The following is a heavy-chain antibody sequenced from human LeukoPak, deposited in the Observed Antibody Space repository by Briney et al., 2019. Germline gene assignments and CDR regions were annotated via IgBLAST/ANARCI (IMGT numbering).Heavy chain of an antibody. Sequence: PRASVKVSCKTSGYTFTGYYLHWVRQAPGQGLEWMGWIDPHSGGTHCAQSFQGRVTMTREMSNTTVYMELSRLTSDDTAVYYCLKDDWWGQGTPVTVSS. CDR3: LKDDW. V-gene: IGHV1-2*02. D-gene: IGHD3-9*01. CDR1: GYTFTGYY. CDR2: IDPHSGGT. J-gene: IGHJ4*02.